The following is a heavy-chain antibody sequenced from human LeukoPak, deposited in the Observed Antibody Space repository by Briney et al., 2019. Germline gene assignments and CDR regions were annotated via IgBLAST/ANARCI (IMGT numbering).Heavy chain of an antibody. V-gene: IGHV3-23*01. CDR1: GFTFNTYA. CDR2: ISGSGGTT. Sequence: GGSLRLSCAASGFTFNTYAMSWVRQAPGKGLEWVSVISGSGGTTYYAESVKGRFTVPRDNSKNTLSLQMDSLRAEDTAVYFCAKVSGAAGFQKGTYYYYGMDVWGQGTTVTVSS. J-gene: IGHJ6*02. CDR3: AKVSGAAGFQKGTYYYYGMDV. D-gene: IGHD6-13*01.